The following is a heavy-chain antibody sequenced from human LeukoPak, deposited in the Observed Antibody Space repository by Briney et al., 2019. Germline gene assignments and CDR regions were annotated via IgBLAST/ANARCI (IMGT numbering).Heavy chain of an antibody. CDR2: ISAYNGNT. J-gene: IGHJ4*02. CDR3: ARVRLGYCSGGSCYGDY. Sequence: ASVKVSCKASGYTFTSYGISWVRQAPGQGLEWMGWISAYNGNTNYAQKLQGRVTMTTDTSTSTAYMELRSLRSDDTAAYYCARVRLGYCSGGSCYGDYWGQGTLVTVSS. V-gene: IGHV1-18*01. D-gene: IGHD2-15*01. CDR1: GYTFTSYG.